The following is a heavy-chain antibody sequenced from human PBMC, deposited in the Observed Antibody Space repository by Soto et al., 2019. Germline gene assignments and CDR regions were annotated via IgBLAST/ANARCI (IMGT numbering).Heavy chain of an antibody. J-gene: IGHJ6*02. CDR2: IIPIFDTG. D-gene: IGHD3-10*01. Sequence: VQLVQSGAEVKKPGCSVKVSCKASGGTFSSYAISWVRQAPGQGLEWMGGIIPIFDTGNYAQKFHGRVTITADESTSTAYMELSSLRSDDTAVYYCARGLGSYYYYGMDVWGQGTTVSVSS. CDR3: ARGLGSYYYYGMDV. V-gene: IGHV1-69*01. CDR1: GGTFSSYA.